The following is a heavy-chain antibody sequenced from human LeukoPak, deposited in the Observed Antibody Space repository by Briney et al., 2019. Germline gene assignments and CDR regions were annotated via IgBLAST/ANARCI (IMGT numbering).Heavy chain of an antibody. CDR1: GGSISSSSYY. V-gene: IGHV4-39*02. D-gene: IGHD3-3*01. CDR3: ARDWSSITIFGVVIPFDP. J-gene: IGHJ5*02. CDR2: IYYSGST. Sequence: SETLSLTCTVSGGSISSSSYYWGWIRQPPGKGLEWIGSIYYSGSTYYNPSLKSRVTISVDTSKNQFSLKLSSVTAADTAVYYCARDWSSITIFGVVIPFDPWGQGTLVTVSS.